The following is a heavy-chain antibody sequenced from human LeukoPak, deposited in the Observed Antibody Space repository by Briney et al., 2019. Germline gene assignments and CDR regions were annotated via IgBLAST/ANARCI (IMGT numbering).Heavy chain of an antibody. D-gene: IGHD3-3*01. CDR3: ARSEWRSKVDY. CDR2: IYTSGST. CDR1: GGSISGGSISGYH. J-gene: IGHJ4*02. Sequence: KPSETLSLTCSVSGGSISGGSISGYHWSWIRQPAGKGLEWIGRIYTSGSTNYNPSLKSRVTISVDTSKNQFSLKLSSVTAADTAVYYCARSEWRSKVDYWGQGTLVTVSS. V-gene: IGHV4-61*02.